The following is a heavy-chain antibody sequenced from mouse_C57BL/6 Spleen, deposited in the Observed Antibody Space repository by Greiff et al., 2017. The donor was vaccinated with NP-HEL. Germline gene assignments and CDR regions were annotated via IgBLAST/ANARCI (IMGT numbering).Heavy chain of an antibody. J-gene: IGHJ2*01. V-gene: IGHV1-54*01. CDR3: ARGGDEGFDY. CDR2: INPGSGGT. CDR1: GYAFTNYL. Sequence: QVQLQQSGAELVRPGTSVKVSCKASGYAFTNYLIEWVKQRPGQGLEWIGVINPGSGGTNYNEKFKGKATLNADKSSSTASMQLSSLTSEDSAVYFCARGGDEGFDYWGQGTTLTVSS. D-gene: IGHD3-3*01.